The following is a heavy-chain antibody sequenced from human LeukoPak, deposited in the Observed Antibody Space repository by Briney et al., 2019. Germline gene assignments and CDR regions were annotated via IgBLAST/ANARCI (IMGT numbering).Heavy chain of an antibody. Sequence: ASVKVSCKASGYTFTNYAMNWVRQAPGQGLEWMGWTNTNTGNPTYAQGFTGRFVFSLDTSVSTAYLQISSLKAEDTAVYYCARVRGITVAALWDYWGQGTLLTVSS. V-gene: IGHV7-4-1*02. CDR3: ARVRGITVAALWDY. CDR1: GYTFTNYA. D-gene: IGHD6-19*01. J-gene: IGHJ4*02. CDR2: TNTNTGNP.